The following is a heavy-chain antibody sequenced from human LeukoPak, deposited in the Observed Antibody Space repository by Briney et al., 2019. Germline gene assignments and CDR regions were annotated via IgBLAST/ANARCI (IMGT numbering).Heavy chain of an antibody. CDR3: AKIYCSSTSCYDGRGWFDP. Sequence: GASVKVSCKASGYTFTSYGITWVRQAPGQGLEWMGGIIPIFGTANYAQKFQGRVTITADESTSTAYKELSSLRFEDTAVYYCAKIYCSSTSCYDGRGWFDPWGQGTLVTVSS. CDR1: GYTFTSYG. J-gene: IGHJ5*02. D-gene: IGHD2-2*01. V-gene: IGHV1-69*13. CDR2: IIPIFGTA.